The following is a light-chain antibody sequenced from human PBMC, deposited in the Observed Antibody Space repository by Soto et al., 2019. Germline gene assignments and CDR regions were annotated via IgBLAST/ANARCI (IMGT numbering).Light chain of an antibody. J-gene: IGKJ3*01. Sequence: DIQMTQSPSSLSASVGDRVTITCQASQDISNYLNWYQQKPGKAPKLLIYDASNLETGVPSRFSGSGSGTDFTFTISSLQAEDIATYYCQQYDNLPPLTCGPGTKVDIK. CDR1: QDISNY. V-gene: IGKV1-33*01. CDR2: DAS. CDR3: QQYDNLPPLT.